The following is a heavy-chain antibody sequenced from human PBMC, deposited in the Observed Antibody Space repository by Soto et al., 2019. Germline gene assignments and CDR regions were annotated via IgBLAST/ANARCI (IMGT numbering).Heavy chain of an antibody. V-gene: IGHV3-48*01. J-gene: IGHJ6*04. CDR3: SRDEYGDV. D-gene: IGHD4-17*01. CDR2: MINSGNAV. CDR1: GFSLSPYT. Sequence: EVPLVESGGGFVQPGGSLRLSCTASGFSLSPYTMKWVRQAPGKGLEWVSYMINSGNAVYYADSVRGRFTISRDIAKNFVYLQMNSLRVDDTAFYYCSRDEYGDVWGKGTTVTVSS.